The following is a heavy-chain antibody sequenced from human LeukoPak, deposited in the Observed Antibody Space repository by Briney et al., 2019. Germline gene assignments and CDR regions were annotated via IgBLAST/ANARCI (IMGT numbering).Heavy chain of an antibody. CDR1: GFTFSSYE. CDR3: ARKYCSTTSCLFDN. V-gene: IGHV3-48*03. D-gene: IGHD2-2*01. J-gene: IGHJ4*02. CDR2: TSSSGTTI. Sequence: PGGSLRLSCAASGFTFSSYEMNWVRQAPGKGLQWVSDTSSSGTTIYYADSVKGRFTISRDNAKNSLYLQMNSLRAEDTAVYYCARKYCSTTSCLFDNWGQGTLVTVSS.